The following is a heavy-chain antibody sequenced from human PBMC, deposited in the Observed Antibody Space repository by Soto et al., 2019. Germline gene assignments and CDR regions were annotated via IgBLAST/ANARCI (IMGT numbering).Heavy chain of an antibody. CDR2: SSGSGGST. D-gene: IGHD2-21*02. Sequence: EVQLLESGRGGVEPGCPLRLSCAASGFTLSSDAMSWVRQPPGKWLEGVSDSSGSGGSTYYAASVKGRFTISRDNSTKAVSVQMNSLRAEDTAVYDCAKDPMQCGGDCYSEFGYWGQGSLYTFSA. CDR1: GFTLSSDA. J-gene: IGHJ4*02. CDR3: AKDPMQCGGDCYSEFGY. V-gene: IGHV3-23*01.